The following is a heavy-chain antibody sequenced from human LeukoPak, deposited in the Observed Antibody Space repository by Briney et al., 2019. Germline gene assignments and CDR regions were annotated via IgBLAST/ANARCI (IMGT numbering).Heavy chain of an antibody. D-gene: IGHD6-13*01. CDR3: AKGGIAEPQGPMDV. CDR2: ISWNSGSI. J-gene: IGHJ3*01. V-gene: IGHV3-9*03. Sequence: PGGSLRLSCAASGFTFSDYNMRWIRQAPGKGLEWVSGISWNSGSIGYADSVKGRFTISRDNAKNSLYLQMNSLRAEDMALYYCAKGGIAEPQGPMDVWGQGTMVTVSS. CDR1: GFTFSDYN.